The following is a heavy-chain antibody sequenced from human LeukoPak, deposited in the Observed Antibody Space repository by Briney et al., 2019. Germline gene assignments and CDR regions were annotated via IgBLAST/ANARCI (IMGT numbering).Heavy chain of an antibody. CDR2: IRYDGSNK. V-gene: IGHV3-30*02. CDR3: AKRGIAVADY. D-gene: IGHD6-19*01. Sequence: GGSLRLSCAVSGFSFSAYYMTWIRQAPGKGLEWVAFIRYDGSNKYYADSVKGRFTISRDNSKNTLYLQMNSLRAEDTAVYYCAKRGIAVADYWGQGTLVTVSS. J-gene: IGHJ4*02. CDR1: GFSFSAYY.